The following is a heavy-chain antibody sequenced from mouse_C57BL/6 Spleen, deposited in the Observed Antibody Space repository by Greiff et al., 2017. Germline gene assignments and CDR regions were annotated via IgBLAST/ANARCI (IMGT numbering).Heavy chain of an antibody. Sequence: EVKVVESGGGLVKPGGSLKLSCAASGFTFSSYAMSWVRQTPEKRLEWVATISDGGSYTYYPDNVKGRFTISRDNAKNNLYLHMSHLKSEDTAMYDCASYYGSSHWYFEGWGTGTTVT. CDR2: ISDGGSYT. D-gene: IGHD1-1*01. CDR3: ASYYGSSHWYFEG. V-gene: IGHV5-4*03. J-gene: IGHJ1*03. CDR1: GFTFSSYA.